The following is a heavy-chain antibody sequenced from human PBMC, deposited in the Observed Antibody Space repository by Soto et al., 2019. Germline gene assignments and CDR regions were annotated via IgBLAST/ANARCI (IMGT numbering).Heavy chain of an antibody. CDR1: GFTFSSYE. CDR2: ISSSGSTI. CDR3: ASSYICGDYPHY. J-gene: IGHJ4*02. Sequence: EVQLVESGGGLVQPGGALRLSCAASGFTFSSYEMNWVRQAPGKGLEWVSYISSSGSTIYYADSVKGRFTISRDNAKNSLYLQMNSLRAEDTAVYYCASSYICGDYPHYWGQGTLVTVSS. D-gene: IGHD4-17*01. V-gene: IGHV3-48*03.